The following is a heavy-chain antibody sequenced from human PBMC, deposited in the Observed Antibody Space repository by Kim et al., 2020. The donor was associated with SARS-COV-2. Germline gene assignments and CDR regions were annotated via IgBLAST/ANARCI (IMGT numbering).Heavy chain of an antibody. D-gene: IGHD2-21*01. CDR2: IIPIFGTA. CDR3: ARDCCGLNWFDP. Sequence: SVKVSCKASGGTFSSYAISWVRQAPGQGLEWMGGIIPIFGTANYAQKFQGRVTITADESTSTAYMELSSLRSEDTAVYYFARDCCGLNWFDPWGQGTLVTVSS. CDR1: GGTFSSYA. V-gene: IGHV1-69*13. J-gene: IGHJ5*02.